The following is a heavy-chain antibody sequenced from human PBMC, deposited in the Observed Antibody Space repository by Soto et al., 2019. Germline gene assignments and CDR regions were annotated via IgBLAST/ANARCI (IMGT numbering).Heavy chain of an antibody. V-gene: IGHV3-7*01. CDR3: ATDTATTEMDL. CDR1: NVAIVMQS. CDR2: IKQDGSEN. Sequence: GVSLWLYWATSNVAIVMQSLSWVCESTGKGLEWVANIKQDGSENYYVDSVKGRFTISRDNAKNSLYLQMNSLRAEDTAVYYCATDTATTEMDLCGQGSQVTVSS. D-gene: IGHD2-8*02. J-gene: IGHJ6*02.